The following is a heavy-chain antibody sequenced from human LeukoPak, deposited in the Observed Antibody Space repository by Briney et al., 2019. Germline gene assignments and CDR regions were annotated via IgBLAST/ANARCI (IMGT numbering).Heavy chain of an antibody. CDR2: INQDGSEK. CDR1: GFMFSNYW. J-gene: IGHJ4*02. CDR3: AKDKQWLRYDIDY. Sequence: GGSLRLSCAASGFMFSNYWMSWVRQAPGKGLEWVANINQDGSEKYYVDSVKGRFTISKDNSKNTLYLQMNGLRAEDTAVYYCAKDKQWLRYDIDYWGQGTLVTVSS. V-gene: IGHV3-7*01. D-gene: IGHD5-12*01.